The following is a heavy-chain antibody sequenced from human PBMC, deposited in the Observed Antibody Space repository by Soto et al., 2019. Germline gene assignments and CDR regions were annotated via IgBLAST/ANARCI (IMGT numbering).Heavy chain of an antibody. D-gene: IGHD3-3*01. J-gene: IGHJ3*02. Sequence: QVQLVESGGGVVQPGRSLRLSCAASGFTFSSYAMHWVRQAPGKGLEWVAVISYDGSNKYYADSVKGRFTISRDNSKNTLYLKMNSLRAGETAVYYCAREGAVLRFLEWLSSEHAFDTWGQGTMVTVSS. V-gene: IGHV3-30-3*01. CDR2: ISYDGSNK. CDR1: GFTFSSYA. CDR3: AREGAVLRFLEWLSSEHAFDT.